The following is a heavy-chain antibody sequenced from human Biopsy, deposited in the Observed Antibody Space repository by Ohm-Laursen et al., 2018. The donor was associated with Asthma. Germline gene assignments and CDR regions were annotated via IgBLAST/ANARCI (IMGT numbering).Heavy chain of an antibody. CDR3: AKDSSGYYLNYFDY. Sequence: LRLSCAASGFTFDDYAMHWVRQAPGKGLEWVSGISWNSGSIGYADSVKGRFTISRDNAKNSLYLQMNSLRAEDTALYYCAKDSSGYYLNYFDYWGQGTLVTVSS. J-gene: IGHJ4*02. CDR1: GFTFDDYA. CDR2: ISWNSGSI. D-gene: IGHD3-22*01. V-gene: IGHV3-9*01.